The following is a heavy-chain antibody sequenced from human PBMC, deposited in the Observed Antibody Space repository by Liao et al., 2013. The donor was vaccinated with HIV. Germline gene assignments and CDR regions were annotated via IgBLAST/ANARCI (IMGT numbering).Heavy chain of an antibody. CDR1: AGSISSSY. J-gene: IGHJ4*02. CDR3: ARGGSFFDD. CDR2: ISGNGAA. D-gene: IGHD5-12*01. V-gene: IGHV4-4*07. Sequence: QVQLQKAGPRLMKPSETLSLTCSVSAGSISSSYWNWIRQSAGNGLQWIGRISGNGAANYNPSLKTRVTISVDTSKNRFSLQLTSVTAADTAVYFCARGGSFFDDWGQGNPWSPSPQ.